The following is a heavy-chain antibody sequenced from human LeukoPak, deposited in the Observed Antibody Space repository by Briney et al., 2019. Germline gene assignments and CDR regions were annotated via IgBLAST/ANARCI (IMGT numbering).Heavy chain of an antibody. J-gene: IGHJ3*02. CDR2: IKRDGSEK. V-gene: IGHV3-7*01. CDR3: ARDRGYCSSTSCYDDAFDI. D-gene: IGHD2-2*01. Sequence: PGGSLRLSCAASGFTFSSYSMNWVRQAPGKGLEWVANIKRDGSEKYYVDSVKGRFTISRDNAKNSLYLQMNSLRAEDTAVYYCARDRGYCSSTSCYDDAFDIWGQGTMVTVSS. CDR1: GFTFSSYS.